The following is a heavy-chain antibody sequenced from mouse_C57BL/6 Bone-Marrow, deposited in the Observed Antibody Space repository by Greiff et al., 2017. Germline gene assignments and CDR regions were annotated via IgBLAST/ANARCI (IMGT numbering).Heavy chain of an antibody. D-gene: IGHD1-1*01. CDR2: ISSGGSYT. CDR3: ARHSSYPYYFDY. V-gene: IGHV5-6*01. J-gene: IGHJ2*01. Sequence: EVNLVESGGDLVKPGGSLKLSCAASGFTFSSYGMSWVRQTPDKRLEWVATISSGGSYTYYPDSVKGRFTISRDNAKNTLYLQMSSLKSEDTAMYYCARHSSYPYYFDYWGQGTTLTVSS. CDR1: GFTFSSYG.